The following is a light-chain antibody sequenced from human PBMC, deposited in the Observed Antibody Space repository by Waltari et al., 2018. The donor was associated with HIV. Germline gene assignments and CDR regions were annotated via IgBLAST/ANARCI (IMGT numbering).Light chain of an antibody. Sequence: DTALTQSPGTLSLSPGEAAIFSCRTSQPVSSSHLGWYQQKPGQAPRLLVYGASTRAAGIPDRFSGSGSGADFTLSSSRLEPEEFAVYYCHQYGSSPETFGQGTKV. V-gene: IGKV3-20*01. CDR1: QPVSSSH. J-gene: IGKJ1*01. CDR3: HQYGSSPET. CDR2: GAS.